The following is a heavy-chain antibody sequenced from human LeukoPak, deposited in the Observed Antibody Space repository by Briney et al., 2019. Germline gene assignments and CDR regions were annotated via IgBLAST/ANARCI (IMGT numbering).Heavy chain of an antibody. CDR3: ARVATPKSGSDYDYVWGSYIRVYYMDV. Sequence: GASVKVSCKASGYTFNSYDINWVRQATGQGLEWMGWINTNTGNPTYAQGFTGRFVFSLDTSVSTAYLQISSLKAEDTAVYYCARVATPKSGSDYDYVWGSYIRVYYMDVWGKGTTVTVSS. CDR2: INTNTGNP. V-gene: IGHV7-4-1*02. D-gene: IGHD3-16*01. CDR1: GYTFNSYD. J-gene: IGHJ6*03.